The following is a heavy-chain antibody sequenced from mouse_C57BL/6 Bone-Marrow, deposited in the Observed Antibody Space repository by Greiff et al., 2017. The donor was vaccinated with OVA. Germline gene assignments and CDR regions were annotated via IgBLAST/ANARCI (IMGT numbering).Heavy chain of an antibody. CDR1: GFSLTSYG. V-gene: IGHV2-2*01. Sequence: QVQLKESGPGLVQPSQSLSITCTVSGFSLTSYGVHWVRQSPGKGLEWLGVIWSGGSTDYNAAFISRLSISKDNSKSQVFFKMNSLQADDTAIYYCARNTDYGSSPYYYAMDYWGLGTSVTVSS. D-gene: IGHD1-1*01. CDR2: IWSGGST. J-gene: IGHJ4*01. CDR3: ARNTDYGSSPYYYAMDY.